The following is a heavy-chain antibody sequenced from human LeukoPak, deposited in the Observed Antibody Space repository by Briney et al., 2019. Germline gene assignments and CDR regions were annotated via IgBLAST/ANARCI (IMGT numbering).Heavy chain of an antibody. CDR1: GYTFTSYD. Sequence: GASVKVSCKASGYTFTSYDINWVRQATGQGLEWMGWMNPNSGNTGYAQKFQGRVTMTRNTSISTAYMELRSLRSEDAAVYYCARGSRGGYDFDYWGQGTLVTVSS. CDR3: ARGSRGGYDFDY. J-gene: IGHJ4*02. D-gene: IGHD6-25*01. V-gene: IGHV1-8*01. CDR2: MNPNSGNT.